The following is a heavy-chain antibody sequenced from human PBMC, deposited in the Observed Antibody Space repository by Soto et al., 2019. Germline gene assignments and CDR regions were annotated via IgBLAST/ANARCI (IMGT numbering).Heavy chain of an antibody. CDR1: GFTFSSYA. CDR2: ISYDGSNK. V-gene: IGHV3-30-3*01. CDR3: ARDPSSYYDSSGYYYPTLVDY. D-gene: IGHD3-22*01. Sequence: GGSLRLSCAASGFTFSSYAMHWVRQAPGKGLEWVAVISYDGSNKYYADSVKGRFTISRDNSKSTLYLQMNSLRAEDTAVYYCARDPSSYYDSSGYYYPTLVDYWGQGTLVTVSS. J-gene: IGHJ4*02.